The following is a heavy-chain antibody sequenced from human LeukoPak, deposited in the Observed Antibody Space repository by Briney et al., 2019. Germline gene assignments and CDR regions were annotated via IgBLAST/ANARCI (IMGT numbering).Heavy chain of an antibody. Sequence: PGRSLRLSCAASGFTFSSYAMHWVRQAPGKGLEWVAVISYDGSNKYYADSVKGRFTISRDNSKNTLYLQMNSLRAEDTAVYYCASVLIAAAGPFDYWGQGTLVTVSS. CDR3: ASVLIAAAGPFDY. CDR2: ISYDGSNK. D-gene: IGHD6-13*01. J-gene: IGHJ4*02. V-gene: IGHV3-30-3*01. CDR1: GFTFSSYA.